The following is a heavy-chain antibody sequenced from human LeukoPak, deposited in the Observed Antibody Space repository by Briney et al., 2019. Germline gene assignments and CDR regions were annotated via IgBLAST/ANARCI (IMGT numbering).Heavy chain of an antibody. D-gene: IGHD3-10*01. Sequence: GGSPRLSSDASGFTFSSCPLSWVRQAPGKGLEWVSVISGSGGSTYYADSVKGRFTISRDNSKNTLYLQMNSLRAEDTAVYYCAKVYGSGSYYLYYFDYWGQGTLVTVSS. CDR1: GFTFSSCP. V-gene: IGHV3-23*01. CDR3: AKVYGSGSYYLYYFDY. J-gene: IGHJ4*02. CDR2: ISGSGGST.